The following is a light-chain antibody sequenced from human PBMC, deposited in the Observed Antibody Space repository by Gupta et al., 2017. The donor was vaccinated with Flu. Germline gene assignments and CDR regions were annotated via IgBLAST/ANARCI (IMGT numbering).Light chain of an antibody. V-gene: IGKV3-20*01. J-gene: IGKJ2*01. Sequence: IVLTQSPGTLSLSPGERATLSCSASQSVSRCYLAWYQQKPDQSPRLIIYGAASRVPGSTGRFSWSGELTDFTRTISSREAAGCAGYYGQQYSTMYNFGQGTXMEIK. CDR1: QSVSRCY. CDR2: GAA. CDR3: QQYSTMYN.